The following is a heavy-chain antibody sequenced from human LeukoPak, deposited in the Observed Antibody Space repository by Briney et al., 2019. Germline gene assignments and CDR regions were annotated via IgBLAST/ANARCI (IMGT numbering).Heavy chain of an antibody. CDR2: ISSSGSTI. CDR1: GFTFSDYY. CDR3: ARSDYYDSSGYPDY. J-gene: IGHJ4*02. Sequence: SGGSLRLSCAASGFTFSDYYMSWIRQAPGKGLEWVSYISSSGSTIYYADSVKGQFTISRDNAKNSLYLQMNSLRAEDTAVYYCARSDYYDSSGYPDYWGQGTLVTVSS. V-gene: IGHV3-11*04. D-gene: IGHD3-22*01.